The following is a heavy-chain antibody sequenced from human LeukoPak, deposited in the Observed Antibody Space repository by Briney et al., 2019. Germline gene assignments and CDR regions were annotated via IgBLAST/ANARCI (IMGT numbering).Heavy chain of an antibody. J-gene: IGHJ6*01. CDR3: ASNPRTGDYDFWSGQLPYYGMDV. Sequence: PGGSLRLSCAASGFTFSSYWMHWVRQGPGKGLVGVSRINSDGSSTSYADSVKGRFTISRDNAKNTLYLQMNSLRDEDMAVYYCASNPRTGDYDFWSGQLPYYGMDVSGAMNTVTVSS. CDR2: INSDGSST. V-gene: IGHV3-74*01. D-gene: IGHD3-3*01. CDR1: GFTFSSYW.